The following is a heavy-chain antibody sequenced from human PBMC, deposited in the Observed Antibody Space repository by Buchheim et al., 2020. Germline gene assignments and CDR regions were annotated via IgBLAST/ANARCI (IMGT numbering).Heavy chain of an antibody. Sequence: QVQLVESGGGVVQPGRSLRLSCAASGFTFSSYAMHWVRQAPGKGLEWVAVISYDGSNKYYADSVKGRFTISRDNSKNTLYLKMNSLRAEDTAVYYCARDRTYYGSGSLYYYYGMDVWGQGTT. CDR3: ARDRTYYGSGSLYYYYGMDV. D-gene: IGHD3-10*01. CDR1: GFTFSSYA. CDR2: ISYDGSNK. J-gene: IGHJ6*02. V-gene: IGHV3-30*04.